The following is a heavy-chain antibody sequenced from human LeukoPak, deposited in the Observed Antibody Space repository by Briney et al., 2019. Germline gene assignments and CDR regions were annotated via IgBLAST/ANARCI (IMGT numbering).Heavy chain of an antibody. V-gene: IGHV3-23*01. D-gene: IGHD6-19*01. CDR3: AKCRPDSSGCADN. CDR2: IRGSGGST. J-gene: IGHJ4*02. Sequence: GGSLRLSCAALGLTLINSGVSWVRHAPGGGLEWGPSIRGSGGSTYYGGSVKGRFTISRDNSRNTVYLKMNTLRAEDTAVYYCAKCRPDSSGCADNWGQGTLAIVSS. CDR1: GLTLINSG.